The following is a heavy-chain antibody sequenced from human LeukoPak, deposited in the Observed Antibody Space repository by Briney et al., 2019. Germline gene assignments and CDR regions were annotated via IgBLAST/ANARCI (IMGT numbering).Heavy chain of an antibody. CDR3: ARESGSSYGYWFDP. J-gene: IGHJ5*02. D-gene: IGHD5-18*01. CDR2: INTNTGNP. Sequence: APVKVSCKASGYTFTSYAMNWVRQAPGQGLEWMGWINTNTGNPTYAQSFTGRFVFSLDTSVSTAYLQISSLKAEDTAEYYCARESGSSYGYWFDPWGQGTLVTVSS. CDR1: GYTFTSYA. V-gene: IGHV7-4-1*02.